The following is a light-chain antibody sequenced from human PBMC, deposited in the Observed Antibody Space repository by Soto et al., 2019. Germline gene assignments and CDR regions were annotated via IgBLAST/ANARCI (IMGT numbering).Light chain of an antibody. CDR3: QQYKNWPPLT. Sequence: EIVMTQSPATLSVSPGGRATLSCRASQSVSYNLAWYQQKPGQGPRLLIYGAFTRATGIPARFSGSGSGTEFTLTISSLQSEDFAVYYCQQYKNWPPLTFGGGTKVEIK. CDR1: QSVSYN. J-gene: IGKJ4*01. CDR2: GAF. V-gene: IGKV3-15*01.